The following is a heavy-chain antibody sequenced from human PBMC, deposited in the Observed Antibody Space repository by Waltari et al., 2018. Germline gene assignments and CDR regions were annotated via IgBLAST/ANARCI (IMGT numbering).Heavy chain of an antibody. V-gene: IGHV1-69*14. D-gene: IGHD3-22*01. J-gene: IGHJ5*02. CDR2: IIPIFGTA. CDR1: GGTFSSYA. CDR3: ARPNYYDSSGYYEGGNWFDP. Sequence: QVQLVQSGAEVKKPGSSVKVSCKASGGTFSSYAISWVRQAPGQGLEWMGGIIPIFGTANYAQKFQGRVTITADKSTSTAYTELSSLRSEDTAVYYCARPNYYDSSGYYEGGNWFDPWGQGTLVTVSS.